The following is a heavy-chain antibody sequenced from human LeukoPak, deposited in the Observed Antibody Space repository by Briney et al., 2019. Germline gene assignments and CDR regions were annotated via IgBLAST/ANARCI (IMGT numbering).Heavy chain of an antibody. CDR1: GFTFSSYA. V-gene: IGHV3-23*01. CDR2: ISGSGGST. D-gene: IGHD6-19*01. CDR3: AKDPEQWLVNWFDP. J-gene: IGHJ5*02. Sequence: GGSLRLSCAASGFTFSSYAMSWVRQAPGKGLEWVSAISGSGGSTYYADSVKGRFTISRDNSKNTLYLQMNSLRAEDTAVYHCAKDPEQWLVNWFDPWGQGTLVTVSS.